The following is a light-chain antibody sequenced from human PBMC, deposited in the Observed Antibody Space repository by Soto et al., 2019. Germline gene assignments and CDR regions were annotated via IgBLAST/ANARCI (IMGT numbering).Light chain of an antibody. J-gene: IGLJ2*01. CDR3: SSYTLSATL. CDR1: SNDVGLYNY. Sequence: QSALTQPASVSGSPGQSITISCTGSSNDVGLYNYVSWYQQHPGKAPKLVISDVTNRPSGVSDRFSGSKSGNTAFLTISGLQAEDEADYYCSSYTLSATLVGRGTKLTVL. V-gene: IGLV2-14*03. CDR2: DVT.